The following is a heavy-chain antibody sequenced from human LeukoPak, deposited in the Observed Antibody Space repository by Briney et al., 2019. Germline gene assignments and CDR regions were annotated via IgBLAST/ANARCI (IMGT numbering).Heavy chain of an antibody. J-gene: IGHJ4*02. V-gene: IGHV3-7*01. D-gene: IGHD4-17*01. Sequence: PGGSLRLSCAASGFTFSSYWMSWLRQAPGKGLEWVANIKQDGSEKYYVDSVKGRFTISRDNAKNSLYLQMNSLRAEDTAVYYCARFDDYDSSGYYFDYWGEGTLVTVSS. CDR3: ARFDDYDSSGYYFDY. CDR1: GFTFSSYW. CDR2: IKQDGSEK.